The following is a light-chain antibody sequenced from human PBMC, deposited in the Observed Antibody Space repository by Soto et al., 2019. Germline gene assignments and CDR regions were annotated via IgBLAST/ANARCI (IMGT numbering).Light chain of an antibody. Sequence: QSVLTQPPSASGTPGQRVTISCSGSSSNIGSNYVYWYQQLPGTAPKLLIYRNNQRPSGVPDRFSGSKSGTSASLAISGLRPEDEADYYCAAWDDSLSGHVVFGGGTQLTVL. V-gene: IGLV1-47*01. CDR3: AAWDDSLSGHVV. J-gene: IGLJ2*01. CDR2: RNN. CDR1: SSNIGSNY.